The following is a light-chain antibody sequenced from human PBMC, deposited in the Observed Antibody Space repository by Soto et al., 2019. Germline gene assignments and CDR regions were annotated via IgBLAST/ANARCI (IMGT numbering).Light chain of an antibody. CDR2: KAS. CDR1: QTISSW. CDR3: QQYYSYPPWT. Sequence: IQMTQSPSTLSGSVGDRVTITCRASQTISSWLAWYQQKPGKAPKLLIYKASTLKSGVPSRFSGSGSGTDFTLTISCLQSEDFATYYCQQYYSYPPWTFGQGTKVDIK. V-gene: IGKV1-5*03. J-gene: IGKJ1*01.